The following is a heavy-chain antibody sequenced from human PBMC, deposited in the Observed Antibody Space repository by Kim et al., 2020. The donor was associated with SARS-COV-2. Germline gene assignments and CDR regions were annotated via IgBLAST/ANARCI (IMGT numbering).Heavy chain of an antibody. J-gene: IGHJ4*02. V-gene: IGHV4-4*07. D-gene: IGHD6-25*01. Sequence: NYNPSIKGRVTRSVDTSKNQFSLRRTAATAADTAIYYCAKVIGSGTSWYDYWGQGALVTVYS. CDR3: AKVIGSGTSWYDY.